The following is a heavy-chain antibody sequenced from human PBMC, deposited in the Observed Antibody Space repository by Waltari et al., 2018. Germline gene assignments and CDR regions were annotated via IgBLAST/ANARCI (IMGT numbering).Heavy chain of an antibody. V-gene: IGHV4-34*01. CDR2: IRHPGNT. Sequence: QVQLQQWGAGLLKPSETLSLTCSVSGASFTSYYWGWVRHGPGKGLEWIGQIRHPGNTNYNPSLQSRVAISIDTSRKQFSLKVFSVTAADTGLYFCTRGGNYDFWSHTPFVDPWGQEPRSASPQ. CDR3: TRGGNYDFWSHTPFVDP. D-gene: IGHD3-3*01. CDR1: GASFTSYY. J-gene: IGHJ5*02.